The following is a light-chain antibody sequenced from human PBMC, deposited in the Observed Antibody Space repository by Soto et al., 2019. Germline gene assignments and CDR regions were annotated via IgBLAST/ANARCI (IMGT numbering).Light chain of an antibody. Sequence: QSVLTQPASVSGSPGQSITISCTGTSSDVGAYNYVSWYQYHPGKAPKLMIFGVSNRPSGVSNRFSASKSGNTASLIISGLQAEDEADYYSSSYTSATTLVFGTGTKVTV. V-gene: IGLV2-14*03. CDR3: SSYTSATTLV. J-gene: IGLJ1*01. CDR1: SSDVGAYNY. CDR2: GVS.